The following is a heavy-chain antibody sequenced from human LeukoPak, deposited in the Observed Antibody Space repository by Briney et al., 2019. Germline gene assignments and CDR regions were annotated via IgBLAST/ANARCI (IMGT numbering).Heavy chain of an antibody. CDR1: GFTFSSYW. V-gene: IGHV3-74*01. D-gene: IGHD3-10*01. CDR3: TTVRPDY. CDR2: IKSDVSST. J-gene: IGHJ4*02. Sequence: GGSLRLSCEASGFTFSSYWMHWVRQGPGKGLVWVARIKSDVSSTDYADSVKGRFTISRDNAKNKLYLQMNSLRAEDTGVYYCTTVRPDYWGQGTLVSVSS.